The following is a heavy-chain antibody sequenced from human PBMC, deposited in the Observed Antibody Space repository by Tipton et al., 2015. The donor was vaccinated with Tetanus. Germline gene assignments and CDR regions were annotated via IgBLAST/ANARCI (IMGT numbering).Heavy chain of an antibody. V-gene: IGHV4-59*12. Sequence: TLSLTCTVSGDSITSFYWSWIRQPPGKGLEWIGYIYDSGSTYYNPSLKSRVTISEDRSKNQISLRLRSVTAADTAAYYCARVKGTYNHYGLDVWGQGTTVTVAS. CDR1: GDSITSFY. J-gene: IGHJ6*02. CDR3: ARVKGTYNHYGLDV. D-gene: IGHD3-10*01. CDR2: IYDSGST.